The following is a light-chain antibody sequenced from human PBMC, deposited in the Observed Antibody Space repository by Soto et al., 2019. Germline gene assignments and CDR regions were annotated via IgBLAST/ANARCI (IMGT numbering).Light chain of an antibody. CDR2: GAS. V-gene: IGKV3-15*01. CDR1: QTDSSN. Sequence: EIVMTQSPVTLSVSPGDRATLSCRASQTDSSNLAWYQQKPGQAPRLLIYGASTRATGIPARFSGSGSGTEFTLTISSLQSEDFAVYYCQHYNNWPLTFGGGTKVEIK. J-gene: IGKJ4*01. CDR3: QHYNNWPLT.